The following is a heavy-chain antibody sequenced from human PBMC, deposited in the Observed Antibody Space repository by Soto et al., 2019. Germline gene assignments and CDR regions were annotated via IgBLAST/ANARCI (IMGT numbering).Heavy chain of an antibody. V-gene: IGHV3-30*12. Sequence: GGSLRLSCAASGFTFTAYAMNWVRQAPGRGLEWVAMVSSDGTNKNYADSVKGRFTVSRDNSKKTLWLQMDSLRAEDTALYYCARDPDGGQWLFNYWGQGSLVTVSS. CDR2: VSSDGTNK. CDR3: ARDPDGGQWLFNY. CDR1: GFTFTAYA. D-gene: IGHD6-19*01. J-gene: IGHJ4*02.